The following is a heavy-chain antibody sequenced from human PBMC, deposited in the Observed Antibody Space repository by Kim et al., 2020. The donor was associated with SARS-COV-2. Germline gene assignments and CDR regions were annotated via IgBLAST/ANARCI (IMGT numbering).Heavy chain of an antibody. CDR2: IRSNGGNT. D-gene: IGHD6-19*01. CDR1: GFTFSSLA. J-gene: IGHJ4*02. Sequence: GGSLRLSCSASGFTFSSLAMHWVRQAPGKGLQCVSGIRSNGGNTYYADSVKDRFTISRDNSKNALYLQMNTLRAADTAVYYCVKERSGGWYDFDYWGQGTLVTVSS. CDR3: VKERSGGWYDFDY. V-gene: IGHV3-64D*09.